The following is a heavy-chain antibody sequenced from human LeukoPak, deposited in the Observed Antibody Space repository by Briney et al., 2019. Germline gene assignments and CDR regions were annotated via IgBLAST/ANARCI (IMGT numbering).Heavy chain of an antibody. Sequence: PSKTLSLTCAVYGGSFSGYYWSWIRQPPGKGLEWIGEINHSGSTNYNPSLKSRVTISVDTSKNQFSLKLSSVTAADTAVYYCARSTWLGVHYGMDVWGQGTTVTVSS. CDR2: INHSGST. J-gene: IGHJ6*02. CDR3: ARSTWLGVHYGMDV. V-gene: IGHV4-34*01. D-gene: IGHD3-10*01. CDR1: GGSFSGYY.